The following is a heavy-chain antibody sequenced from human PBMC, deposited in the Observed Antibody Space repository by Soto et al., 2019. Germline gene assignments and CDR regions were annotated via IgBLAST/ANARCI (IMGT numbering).Heavy chain of an antibody. Sequence: SGPTLVNPTQTLTLTCTFSGFSLSTSGVGVGWIRQPPGKALEWLALIYWNDDKRYSPSLKSRLTITKDTSKNQVVLTMTNMDPVDTATYYCAHRPPSGSDSSGYYSPYFDYWGQGTLVTVSS. D-gene: IGHD3-22*01. J-gene: IGHJ4*02. CDR1: GFSLSTSGVG. CDR3: AHRPPSGSDSSGYYSPYFDY. V-gene: IGHV2-5*01. CDR2: IYWNDDK.